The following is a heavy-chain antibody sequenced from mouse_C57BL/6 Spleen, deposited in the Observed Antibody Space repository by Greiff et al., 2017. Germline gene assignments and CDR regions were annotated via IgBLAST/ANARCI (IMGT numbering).Heavy chain of an antibody. CDR3: TKYYYGSRYFDV. Sequence: QVQLQQSGAELVRPGASVTLSCKASGYTFTDYEMHWVKQTPVHGLEWIGAIDPETGGTAYNQKFKGKAILTADKSSSTAYMELRSLTSEDSAVYYCTKYYYGSRYFDVWGTGTTLTVSS. D-gene: IGHD1-1*01. J-gene: IGHJ1*03. V-gene: IGHV1-15*01. CDR1: GYTFTDYE. CDR2: IDPETGGT.